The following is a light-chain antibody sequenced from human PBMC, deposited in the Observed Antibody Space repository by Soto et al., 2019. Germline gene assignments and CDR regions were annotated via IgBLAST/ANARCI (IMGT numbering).Light chain of an antibody. V-gene: IGKV3-15*01. CDR2: GVS. Sequence: DTVMTQSPATLSVSPGETATLSCRASESVGSHLAWYQQKAGQAPRLLIYGVSTRATGIPARFRGSGSETDFTLTSSSLQSEDSAIYYCQQYDNWPPWTFGQGTKVEI. CDR3: QQYDNWPPWT. J-gene: IGKJ1*01. CDR1: ESVGSH.